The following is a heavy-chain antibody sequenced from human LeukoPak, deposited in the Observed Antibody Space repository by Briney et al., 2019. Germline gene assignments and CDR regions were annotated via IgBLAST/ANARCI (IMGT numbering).Heavy chain of an antibody. J-gene: IGHJ4*02. Sequence: ASVKVSCKASGYTFNSHYMYWVRQAPGQGLEWMGVINPSGGSTSYAQKFQGRVTMTRDTSTRTVYMEVNSLRSEDTAVYYCARQGTYSSAIGMGYWGQGTLVTVSP. CDR1: GYTFNSHY. V-gene: IGHV1-46*02. CDR3: ARQGTYSSAIGMGY. D-gene: IGHD6-19*01. CDR2: INPSGGST.